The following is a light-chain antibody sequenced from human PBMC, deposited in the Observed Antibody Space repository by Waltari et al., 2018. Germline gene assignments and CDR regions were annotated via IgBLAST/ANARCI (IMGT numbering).Light chain of an antibody. J-gene: IGKJ1*01. V-gene: IGKV1-12*01. Sequence: DIQMTQSPSSPSASVGDTVTITCRASQSISSWLDWYQQKPGKAPKLLIYKASSLQSGVPSRFSGSGSGTDFTLTISSLQPEDFATYYCLQYNNSPWTFGQGTKVEIK. CDR3: LQYNNSPWT. CDR1: QSISSW. CDR2: KAS.